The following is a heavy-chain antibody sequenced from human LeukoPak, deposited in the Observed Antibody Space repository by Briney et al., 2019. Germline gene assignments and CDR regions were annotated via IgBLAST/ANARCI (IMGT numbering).Heavy chain of an antibody. CDR1: GFTFSSYS. CDR3: AKGGYKFDSSGHNYFDY. Sequence: GGSLRLSCAASGFTFSSYSMNWVRQAPGKGLEWVSSISSSSSYIYYADSVKGRFTISRDNSKNTLFLQMSSLRAEGTAVYYCAKGGYKFDSSGHNYFDYWGQGTLVTVSS. J-gene: IGHJ4*02. V-gene: IGHV3-21*01. CDR2: ISSSSSYI. D-gene: IGHD3-22*01.